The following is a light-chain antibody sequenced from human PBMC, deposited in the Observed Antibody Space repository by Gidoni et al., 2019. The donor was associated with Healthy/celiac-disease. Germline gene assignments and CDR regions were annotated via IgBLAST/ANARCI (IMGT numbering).Light chain of an antibody. J-gene: IGKJ2*01. CDR2: AAS. CDR3: QQYYSYPRT. CDR1: QVISSY. Sequence: AIRLTQPPSSFSASTGDRVTITCRASQVISSYLAWYQQKPGKAPKLLIYAASTLQSGVPSRFSGSGSGTDFTLTISCLQSEDFATYYCQQYYSYPRTFGQGTKLEIK. V-gene: IGKV1-8*01.